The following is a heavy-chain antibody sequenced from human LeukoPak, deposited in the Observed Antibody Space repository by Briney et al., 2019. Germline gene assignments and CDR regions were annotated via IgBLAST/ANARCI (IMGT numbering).Heavy chain of an antibody. CDR1: GFTSSTYS. J-gene: IGHJ3*02. Sequence: PGGSLRLSCAASGFTSSTYSMNWVRQAPGKGLEWVSYISTGSSAIYYTDSVKGRFTISRDNAKNSLYLQMNSLRDEDTAVYYCARDVYFAFDIWGQGTMVSVSS. CDR2: ISTGSSAI. CDR3: ARDVYFAFDI. D-gene: IGHD5/OR15-5a*01. V-gene: IGHV3-48*02.